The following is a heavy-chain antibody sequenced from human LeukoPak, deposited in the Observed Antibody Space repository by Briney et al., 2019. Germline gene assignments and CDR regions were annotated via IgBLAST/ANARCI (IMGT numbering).Heavy chain of an antibody. D-gene: IGHD3-16*02. V-gene: IGHV3-7*05. J-gene: IGHJ4*02. CDR2: IKQDGSEK. CDR3: ARVLVELSTRIFDY. Sequence: GGSLRLSCAASGFTVSSNYMSWVRQAPGKGLEWVANIKQDGSEKYYVDSVKGRFTISRDNAKNSLYLQMNSLRAEDTAVYYCARVLVELSTRIFDYWGQGTLVTVSS. CDR1: GFTVSSNY.